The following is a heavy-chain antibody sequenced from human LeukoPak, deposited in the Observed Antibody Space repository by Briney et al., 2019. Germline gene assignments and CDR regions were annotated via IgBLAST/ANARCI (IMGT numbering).Heavy chain of an antibody. Sequence: SETLSLTCTVSGGSISTSNYYWGWVRQPPGKGLEWIGTIYFTGNTYYNPSLKTRATISLDTSRHEFSLEMNSVTAADTSIYYCTSGYFVHTFDFWGQGTLVTVSS. CDR3: TSGYFVHTFDF. D-gene: IGHD2-2*03. V-gene: IGHV4-39*01. J-gene: IGHJ4*02. CDR2: IYFTGNT. CDR1: GGSISTSNYY.